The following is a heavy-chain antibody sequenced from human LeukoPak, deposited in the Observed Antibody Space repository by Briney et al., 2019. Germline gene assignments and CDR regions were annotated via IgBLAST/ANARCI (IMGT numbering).Heavy chain of an antibody. CDR3: ARETGINYYDSSGFDY. D-gene: IGHD3-22*01. CDR2: MSYSGGT. V-gene: IGHV4-59*11. Sequence: SETLSLTCRVSGDSISSHFWSWIRQPPGKGLEWIGYMSYSGGTKYNPALKSRGTISVDTSKNQFSLKLTSVTAADAAVYYCARETGINYYDSSGFDYWGQGTLVTVSS. CDR1: GDSISSHF. J-gene: IGHJ4*02.